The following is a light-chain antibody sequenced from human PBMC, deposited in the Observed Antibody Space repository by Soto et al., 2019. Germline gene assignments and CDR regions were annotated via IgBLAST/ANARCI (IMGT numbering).Light chain of an antibody. CDR1: QSVSSY. CDR2: RAS. V-gene: IGKV3-15*01. Sequence: EIVMTQSPATLSVPPGGRATLSCRASQSVSSYLAWYQQRSGQPPRLLIYRASTRATGIPARFSGSGSGTEFSLTISSLQSEDFAVYYCQQYSTWPPRYTFGQGTKVEI. J-gene: IGKJ2*01. CDR3: QQYSTWPPRYT.